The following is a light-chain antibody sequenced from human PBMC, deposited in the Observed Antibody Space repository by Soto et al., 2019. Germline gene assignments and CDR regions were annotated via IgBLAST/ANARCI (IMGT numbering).Light chain of an antibody. Sequence: EIVMTQSPATLSVSPGERATLSCRASQSVSNNLAWYQKKPGQAPRLLIYGASTRATGIPARFSGSGSGTEFTLTISSLQSEDVAFYYCQQYNNSCTFGQGTRVDIK. V-gene: IGKV3-15*01. CDR2: GAS. J-gene: IGKJ1*01. CDR3: QQYNNSCT. CDR1: QSVSNN.